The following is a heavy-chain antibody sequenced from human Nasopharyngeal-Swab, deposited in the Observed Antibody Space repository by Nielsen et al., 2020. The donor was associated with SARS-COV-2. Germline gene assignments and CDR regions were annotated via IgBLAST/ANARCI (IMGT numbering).Heavy chain of an antibody. Sequence: GESLKISCAASGFIFSASALHWVRQASGKGLEWVGRIGDKDHNYATTYGESVQGRFTISRDDSKNTAFLQMDSLKTEDTALYYCTTDFYFDYWGQGTLVTVSS. CDR2: IGDKDHNYAT. CDR1: GFIFSASA. J-gene: IGHJ4*02. V-gene: IGHV3-73*01. CDR3: TTDFYFDY.